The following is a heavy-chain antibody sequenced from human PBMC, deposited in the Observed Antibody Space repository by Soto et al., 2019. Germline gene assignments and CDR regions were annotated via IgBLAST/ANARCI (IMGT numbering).Heavy chain of an antibody. J-gene: IGHJ5*01. Sequence: PSETLSLTCTVSGGSISSSSYYWGWIRQPPGKGLEWIGSIYYSGSTYYNPSLKSRVTISVDTSKNQFSLKLSSVTAADTAVYYCARGIAAAGIWWFDFWGQGTLVNVSS. CDR1: GGSISSSSYY. CDR2: IYYSGST. V-gene: IGHV4-39*01. D-gene: IGHD6-13*01. CDR3: ARGIAAAGIWWFDF.